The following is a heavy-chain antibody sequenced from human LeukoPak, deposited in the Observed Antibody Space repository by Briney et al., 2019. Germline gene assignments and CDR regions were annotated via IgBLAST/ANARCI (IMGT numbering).Heavy chain of an antibody. J-gene: IGHJ4*02. V-gene: IGHV3-7*03. D-gene: IGHD6-13*01. CDR2: IKEDGSER. CDR1: EFSPISHW. Sequence: GGSLRLSCAASEFSPISHWMTWVRRAPGKGLEWVADIKEDGSERYYVDSVKGRFTISRDKAKNSVFLQMNGLRAEDTAVYYCCTSPSFGSSWYQFNYWGQGALVIVSS. CDR3: CTSPSFGSSWYQFNY.